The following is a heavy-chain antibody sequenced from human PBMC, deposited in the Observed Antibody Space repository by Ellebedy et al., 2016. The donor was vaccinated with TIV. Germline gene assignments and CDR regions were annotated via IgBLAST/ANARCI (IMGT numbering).Heavy chain of an antibody. V-gene: IGHV1-2*02. CDR2: INPNSGGT. Sequence: AASVKVSCKASGYIFTDYYMHWVRQAPGQGLEWMGWINPNSGGTNYAQKFQGRVTMTRDTSISTAYMELSRLRSDDTAVYYCARVGPVDYDSSGYEYYFDYWGQGTLVTVSS. D-gene: IGHD3-22*01. CDR1: GYIFTDYY. CDR3: ARVGPVDYDSSGYEYYFDY. J-gene: IGHJ4*02.